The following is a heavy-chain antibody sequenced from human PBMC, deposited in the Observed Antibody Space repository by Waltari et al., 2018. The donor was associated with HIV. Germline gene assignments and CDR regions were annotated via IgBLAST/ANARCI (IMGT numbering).Heavy chain of an antibody. CDR1: GFTLSSYW. D-gene: IGHD1-26*01. J-gene: IGHJ4*02. Sequence: EVQLVESGGGLVQPGGSLRLSCAASGFTLSSYWMPWVRQAPGKGLEWVASIKQDGSEKYYVDSVKGRFTISRDNAKNSLYLQMNSLRAEDTAVYYCARRGARIVGAHPFDYWGQGTLVTVSS. CDR2: IKQDGSEK. CDR3: ARRGARIVGAHPFDY. V-gene: IGHV3-7*01.